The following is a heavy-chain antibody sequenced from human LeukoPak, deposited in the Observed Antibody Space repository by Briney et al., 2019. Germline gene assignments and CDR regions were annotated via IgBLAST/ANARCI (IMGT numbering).Heavy chain of an antibody. J-gene: IGHJ5*02. Sequence: GGSLRLSCAASGFTFSSYWMHWVRQAPGKGLVWVSRINSNGSSTSYADSVKGRFTISRDNAKNTLYLQMNSLRAEDTAVYYCARLGYCSSTSCSTFDPWGQGTLVTVSS. D-gene: IGHD2-2*01. CDR2: INSNGSST. CDR1: GFTFSSYW. V-gene: IGHV3-74*01. CDR3: ARLGYCSSTSCSTFDP.